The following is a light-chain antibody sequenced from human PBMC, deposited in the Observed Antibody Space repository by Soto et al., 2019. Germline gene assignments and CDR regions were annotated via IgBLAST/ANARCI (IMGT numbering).Light chain of an antibody. V-gene: IGKV3-20*01. CDR3: QHSGSSPGT. Sequence: VLTQSPGTLSLSPGERATLSCRASQNVNNNYLAWYQQKPGQAPRLLIRGASSRTTGLPDTVSGSGSGTAFTLTSRRLEPEGFAVYYCQHSGSSPGTFGQGTKLGI. CDR2: GAS. CDR1: QNVNNNY. J-gene: IGKJ2*01.